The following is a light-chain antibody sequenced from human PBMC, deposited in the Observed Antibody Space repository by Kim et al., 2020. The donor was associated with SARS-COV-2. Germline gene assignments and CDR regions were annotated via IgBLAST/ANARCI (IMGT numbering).Light chain of an antibody. CDR1: QSIGNW. CDR3: QQANSFPYT. Sequence: SASVGDRVTITCRASQSIGNWLAWYQQQPGKAPRLLIYAASSLHTGVSSRFSGSGSGTDFTLTISSLHPEDFATYYCQQANSFPYTFGQGTKLEI. V-gene: IGKV1-12*02. CDR2: AAS. J-gene: IGKJ2*01.